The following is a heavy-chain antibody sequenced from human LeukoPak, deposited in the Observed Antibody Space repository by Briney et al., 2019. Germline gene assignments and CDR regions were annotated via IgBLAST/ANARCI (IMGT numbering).Heavy chain of an antibody. D-gene: IGHD5-18*01. CDR1: GFTFSSYW. CDR2: INYDGSAA. J-gene: IGHJ4*02. CDR3: ARAMRGGYSFGWYFDY. Sequence: GGSLRLSCAASGFTFSSYWMHWVRQAPGKGLVWVSRINYDGSAALYADSVKGRFTVSRDSAQNTVYLQMNSLGVDDTAVYFCARAMRGGYSFGWYFDYWGQETLVAVSS. V-gene: IGHV3-74*01.